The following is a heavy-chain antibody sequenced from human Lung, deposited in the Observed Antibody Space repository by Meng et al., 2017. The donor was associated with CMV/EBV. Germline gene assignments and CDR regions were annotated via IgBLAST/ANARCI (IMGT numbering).Heavy chain of an antibody. CDR3: VRLFHTSLGTNYYYGMDV. J-gene: IGHJ6*02. CDR1: GYTLTGYN. Sequence: ASVXVFCKASGYTLTGYNIHWVRQAPGQGREWMEWINPNSGDTKYAQKFQGRDALTRNTSISTAYMELSSLKSVDTAVFFCVRLFHTSLGTNYYYGMDVWGQGXAVTVSS. D-gene: IGHD3-10*01. V-gene: IGHV1-2*02. CDR2: INPNSGDT.